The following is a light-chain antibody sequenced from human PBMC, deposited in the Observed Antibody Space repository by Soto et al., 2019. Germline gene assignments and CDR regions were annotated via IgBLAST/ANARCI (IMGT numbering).Light chain of an antibody. Sequence: EIVWTQSPGTRSLSPGERATLSCRASQSVSSSYLAWYQQKPGQAPRLLIYGASSRATGITDRFSGSGSGTEFTLTIRRLEPEDFAVSYCQQYGSSPLTFGGGTKVEIK. CDR1: QSVSSSY. V-gene: IGKV3-20*01. CDR3: QQYGSSPLT. CDR2: GAS. J-gene: IGKJ4*01.